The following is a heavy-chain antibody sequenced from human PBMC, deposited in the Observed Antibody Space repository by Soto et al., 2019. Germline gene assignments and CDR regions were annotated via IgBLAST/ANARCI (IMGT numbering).Heavy chain of an antibody. CDR2: IFYSGST. Sequence: SETLSLTCTVSNGSIGSYYWTWIRQPPGKGLEWIGYIFYSGSTNYNPSLKSRVTISVDTSKNQFSLKLSSVTAADTAVYYCARLGDGSWYGWFDPWGQGTLVTVSS. J-gene: IGHJ5*02. V-gene: IGHV4-59*08. CDR3: ARLGDGSWYGWFDP. D-gene: IGHD6-13*01. CDR1: NGSIGSYY.